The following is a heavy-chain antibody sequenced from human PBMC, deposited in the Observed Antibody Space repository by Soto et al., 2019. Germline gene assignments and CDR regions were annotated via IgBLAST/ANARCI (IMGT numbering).Heavy chain of an antibody. V-gene: IGHV3-23*01. CDR1: GFTFSSYA. CDR3: AKDLDGRGGPRFDY. J-gene: IGHJ4*02. Sequence: EVQLLESGGGLVQPGGSVRLSCAASGFTFSSYAMSWVRQAPGKGLEWVSAISGSGGSTYYADSVKGRFTSSRDNSKNMLDLQMNSLRAEDTAVYYCAKDLDGRGGPRFDYWGQGTLVTVS. D-gene: IGHD3-10*01. CDR2: ISGSGGST.